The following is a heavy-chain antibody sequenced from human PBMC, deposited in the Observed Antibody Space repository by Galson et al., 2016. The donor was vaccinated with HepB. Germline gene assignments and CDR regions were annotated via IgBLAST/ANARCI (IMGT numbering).Heavy chain of an antibody. Sequence: PALVKPTQTLTLTCTVSGLSLSTSGVGVGWIRQPPGKALESLALIYWDDDKRYSPSLKSRLTITKATSKNQVVLTMVNMDPVDTGTYYCAHSRAGELYFDYWGQGMLVTVSS. CDR2: IYWDDDK. CDR3: AHSRAGELYFDY. J-gene: IGHJ4*02. V-gene: IGHV2-5*02. CDR1: GLSLSTSGVG. D-gene: IGHD3-10*01.